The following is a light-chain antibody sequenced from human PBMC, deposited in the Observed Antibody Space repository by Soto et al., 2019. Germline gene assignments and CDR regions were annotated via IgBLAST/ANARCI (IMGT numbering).Light chain of an antibody. J-gene: IGKJ1*01. CDR2: GAS. CDR3: QQYDAWPPG. Sequence: EVVMTQSPAAVSVSPGERATLSCRTSQSVGSNLAWYQQIPGQPPRLFIYGASTRATGVPARFSGSGSGTEFTLTISSLQSEHFAIYYCQQYDAWPPGFGQGTKVEIK. V-gene: IGKV3-15*01. CDR1: QSVGSN.